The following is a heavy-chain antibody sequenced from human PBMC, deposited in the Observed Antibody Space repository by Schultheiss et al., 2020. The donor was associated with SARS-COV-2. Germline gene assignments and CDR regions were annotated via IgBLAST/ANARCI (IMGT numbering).Heavy chain of an antibody. Sequence: GGSLRLSCAASGFTFSSYNMNWVRQAPGKGLEWVSYISSTSSTIYYADSVKGRFTISRDNAKNSLYLQMNSLRDEDTAVYYCARGYDSSGYYFDWNFDLWGRGTLVTVSS. CDR2: ISSTSSTI. V-gene: IGHV3-48*02. CDR1: GFTFSSYN. J-gene: IGHJ2*01. CDR3: ARGYDSSGYYFDWNFDL. D-gene: IGHD3-22*01.